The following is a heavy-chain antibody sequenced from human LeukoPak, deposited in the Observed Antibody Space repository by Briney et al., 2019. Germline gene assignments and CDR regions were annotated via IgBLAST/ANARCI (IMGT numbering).Heavy chain of an antibody. Sequence: SETLSLTCSVSGGSISDFYWSWIRQPAGKGREWIGRIYSSGNTNYNPSLKSRVTVSLDASKNQFSLKLSSVTAADTAVYYCARTSGDYWGQGTLVTVS. D-gene: IGHD7-27*01. J-gene: IGHJ4*02. V-gene: IGHV4-4*07. CDR2: IYSSGNT. CDR1: GGSISDFY. CDR3: ARTSGDY.